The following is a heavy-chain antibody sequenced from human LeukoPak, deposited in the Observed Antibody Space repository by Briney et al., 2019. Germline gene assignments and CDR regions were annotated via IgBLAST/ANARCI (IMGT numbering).Heavy chain of an antibody. V-gene: IGHV4-4*02. CDR3: ASNNGSGSYLDS. Sequence: SETLSLTCTVSGGSISSYYWSWVRQTPGKGLEWVGQTYHSGITNYNPSLKSRVTISVDKSKNQFSLKLSSVAAADTAVYYCASNNGSGSYLDSWGQGTLVTVSS. CDR2: TYHSGIT. D-gene: IGHD3-10*01. CDR1: GGSISSYY. J-gene: IGHJ4*02.